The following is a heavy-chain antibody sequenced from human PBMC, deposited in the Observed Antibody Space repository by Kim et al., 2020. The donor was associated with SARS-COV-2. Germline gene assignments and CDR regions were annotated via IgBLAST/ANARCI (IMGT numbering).Heavy chain of an antibody. Sequence: GGSLRLSCAASGFTFSSYGMHWVRQAPGKGLEWVAVISYDGSNKYYADSVKGRFTISRDNSKNTLYLQMNSLRAEDTAVYYCARGGRLAAAELADFDYWGQGTLVTVSS. D-gene: IGHD6-13*01. V-gene: IGHV3-33*05. CDR2: ISYDGSNK. CDR1: GFTFSSYG. J-gene: IGHJ4*02. CDR3: ARGGRLAAAELADFDY.